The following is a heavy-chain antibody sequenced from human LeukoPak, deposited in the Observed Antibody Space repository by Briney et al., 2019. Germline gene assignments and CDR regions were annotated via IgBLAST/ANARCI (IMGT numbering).Heavy chain of an antibody. CDR1: GASITQHC. V-gene: IGHV4-59*11. CDR3: TRGITGHYRSLGGFAFYI. J-gene: IGHJ3*02. D-gene: IGHD3-16*01. Sequence: SEALSLTCTVSGASITQHCWSWIRQPPGKGLEYIGYLYYDGSTNYTSSVRSRVTILVDTSKNQFTLNLRSVSAADTAKYYCTRGITGHYRSLGGFAFYIWGQGTMVAVSS. CDR2: LYYDGST.